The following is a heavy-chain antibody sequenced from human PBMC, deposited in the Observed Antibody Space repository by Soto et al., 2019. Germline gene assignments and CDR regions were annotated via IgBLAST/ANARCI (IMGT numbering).Heavy chain of an antibody. V-gene: IGHV4-59*01. CDR1: GASISNYY. D-gene: IGHD6-19*01. CDR2: IYNGEST. CDR3: AQTTGWPGFDY. J-gene: IGHJ4*02. Sequence: QMQLQESGPALVKPSETMSLTCTASGASISNYYWNWIRQPPGKGLEWIGHIYNGESTNYNPSLKXXVTISVDTSKNQFSLKLGSVTAADTAVYYCAQTTGWPGFDYWGQGILVTVSS.